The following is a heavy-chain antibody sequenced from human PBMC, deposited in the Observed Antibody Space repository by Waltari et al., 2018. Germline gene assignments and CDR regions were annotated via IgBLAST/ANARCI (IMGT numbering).Heavy chain of an antibody. V-gene: IGHV1-2*02. D-gene: IGHD3-22*01. CDR2: INPNSGGT. Sequence: QVQLVQSGAEVKKPGASVKVSCKASGYTFTGYYMHWVRQAPGQGLEWMGWINPNSGGTNYAQKFQGRVTMTRDTSISTAYMELSRLRSDDTAVYYCARAEYYDSSGYPCFGYWGQGTLVTVSS. CDR1: GYTFTGYY. CDR3: ARAEYYDSSGYPCFGY. J-gene: IGHJ4*02.